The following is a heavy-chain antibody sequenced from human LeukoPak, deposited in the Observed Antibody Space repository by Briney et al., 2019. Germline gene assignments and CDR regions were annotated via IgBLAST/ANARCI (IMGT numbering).Heavy chain of an antibody. CDR3: TREWDYASRAFDI. D-gene: IGHD2-2*01. V-gene: IGHV3-49*03. Sequence: PGGSLRLSCTASGFTFGDYAVTWFRQAPGKGLEWVGFIRGKASGGTTEYAASVKGRFTISRDDSKSIAYLQMNSLKTEDTAVYYCTREWDYASRAFDIWGQGTMVTVSS. CDR1: GFTFGDYA. J-gene: IGHJ3*02. CDR2: IRGKASGGTT.